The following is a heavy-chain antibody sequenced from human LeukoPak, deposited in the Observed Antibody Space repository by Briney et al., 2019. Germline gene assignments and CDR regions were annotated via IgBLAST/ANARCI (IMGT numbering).Heavy chain of an antibody. CDR1: GYTFINYD. V-gene: IGHV1-18*01. CDR2: ISAYNGNT. D-gene: IGHD3-22*01. J-gene: IGHJ6*02. CDR3: ARFEEDSSGYYQASYYYGMDV. Sequence: ASVKVSCKAIGYTFINYDVSWVRQAPGQGLEWMGWISAYNGNTNYAQKLQGRVTMTTDTSTSTAYMELRSLRSDDTAVYYCARFEEDSSGYYQASYYYGMDVWGQGTTVTVSS.